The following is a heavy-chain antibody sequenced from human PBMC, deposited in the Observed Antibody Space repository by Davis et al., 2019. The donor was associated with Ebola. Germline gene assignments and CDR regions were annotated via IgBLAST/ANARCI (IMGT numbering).Heavy chain of an antibody. J-gene: IGHJ3*02. CDR2: INTGSNYI. CDR1: GFTFSTYS. Sequence: GGSLRLPCAASGFTFSTYSMSWVRQAPGKGLEWVSSINTGSNYIFYADSVKGRFTISRDNAKNSLLLQMDSLTAEDTAVYYCARERGPYILGWFEPFDIWGQGTGVTVSS. V-gene: IGHV3-21*01. D-gene: IGHD3-10*01. CDR3: ARERGPYILGWFEPFDI.